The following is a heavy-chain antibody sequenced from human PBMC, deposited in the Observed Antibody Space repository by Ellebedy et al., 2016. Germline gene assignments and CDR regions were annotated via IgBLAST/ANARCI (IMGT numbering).Heavy chain of an antibody. CDR2: ISGSGGST. CDR3: AKGQPRYSSSWSFDY. CDR1: GFTFSSYA. D-gene: IGHD6-13*01. J-gene: IGHJ4*02. Sequence: GGSLRLXXAASGFTFSSYAMSWVRQAPGKGLEWVSAISGSGGSTYYADSVKGRFTISRDNSKNTLYLQMNSLRAEDTAVYYCAKGQPRYSSSWSFDYWGQGTLVTVSS. V-gene: IGHV3-23*01.